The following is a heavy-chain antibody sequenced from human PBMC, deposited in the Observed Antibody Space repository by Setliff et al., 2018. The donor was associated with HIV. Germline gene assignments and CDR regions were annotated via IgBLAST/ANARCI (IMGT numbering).Heavy chain of an antibody. Sequence: SETLSLTCNVSGDSISSHYWSWVRQPPGRGLEWIGYVSYSGSTNPNPTLKTRVTMLIDMSRNHFSLKLRSVTAADTAVYYCARLDESGRYYENAFDIWGQGAVVTVSS. D-gene: IGHD1-26*01. V-gene: IGHV4-59*11. J-gene: IGHJ3*02. CDR1: GDSISSHY. CDR3: ARLDESGRYYENAFDI. CDR2: VSYSGST.